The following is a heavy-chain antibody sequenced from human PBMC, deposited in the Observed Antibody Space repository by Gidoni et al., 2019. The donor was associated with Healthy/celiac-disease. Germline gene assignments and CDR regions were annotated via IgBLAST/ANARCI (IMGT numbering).Heavy chain of an antibody. V-gene: IGHV3-48*01. CDR2: ISSSSSTI. CDR3: AREAYGDYGFLDYYDYGMDV. CDR1: GFTFSSYS. Sequence: EVQLVESGGGLVQPGGSLRLSCAASGFTFSSYSMNWFRQAPGKGMEWVSYISSSSSTIYYADSVKGRFTISRDNAKNSLYLQMNSLRAEDTAVYYCAREAYGDYGFLDYYDYGMDVWGQGTTVTVSS. D-gene: IGHD4-17*01. J-gene: IGHJ6*02.